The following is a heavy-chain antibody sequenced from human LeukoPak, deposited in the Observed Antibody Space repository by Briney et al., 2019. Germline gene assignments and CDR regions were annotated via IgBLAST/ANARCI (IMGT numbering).Heavy chain of an antibody. CDR3: AREGRYRYGYNEYHLYMDI. V-gene: IGHV4-39*07. J-gene: IGHJ6*03. D-gene: IGHD5-18*01. CDR2: IYHTGST. CDR1: GGSISSSSYH. Sequence: PSETLSLTCTVSGGSISSSSYHWGWIRQPPGKGLEWIGSIYHTGSTFYNPSLKSRVTISVATSKNQFSLKLSSVTAAETAVYYCAREGRYRYGYNEYHLYMDIWGKGTTVTVSS.